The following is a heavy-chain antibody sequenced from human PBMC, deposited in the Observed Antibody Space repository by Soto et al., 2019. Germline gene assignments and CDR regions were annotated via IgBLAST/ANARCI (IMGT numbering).Heavy chain of an antibody. J-gene: IGHJ6*02. V-gene: IGHV1-8*01. CDR1: GYIFTSYD. Sequence: ASVKVSCKASGYIFTSYDINWGRQATGQGLEWVGGMNPNSGNAGYAQNFQGRVTMTRNTSISTAYMELSSPRSEDTAVYYCARDTYYYDSSGYGYYYGMDVWGQGTTVTVSS. D-gene: IGHD3-22*01. CDR3: ARDTYYYDSSGYGYYYGMDV. CDR2: MNPNSGNA.